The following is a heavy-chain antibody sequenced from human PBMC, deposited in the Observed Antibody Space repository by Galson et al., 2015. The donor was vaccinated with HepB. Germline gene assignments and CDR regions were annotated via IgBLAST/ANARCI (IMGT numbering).Heavy chain of an antibody. CDR1: GFTFSSYG. V-gene: IGHV3-30*02. CDR2: IRYDGSNK. CDR3: AKSAMGEKPYYGGNSMFDY. D-gene: IGHD4-23*01. J-gene: IGHJ4*02. Sequence: LRLSCAASGFTFSSYGMHWVRQAPGKGLEWVAFIRYDGSNKYYADSVKGRFTISRDNSKNTLYLQMNRLRAEDTAVYYCAKSAMGEKPYYGGNSMFDYWGQGTLVTVSS.